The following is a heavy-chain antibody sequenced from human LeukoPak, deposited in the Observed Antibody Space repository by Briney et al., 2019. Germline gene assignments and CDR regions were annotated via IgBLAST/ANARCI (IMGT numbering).Heavy chain of an antibody. J-gene: IGHJ4*02. CDR1: GYTFPSYG. CDR3: ARDQGSSNTAIIDY. V-gene: IGHV1-18*01. D-gene: IGHD5-18*01. Sequence: ASVKVSCKASGYTFPSYGISWVRQAPGQGLEWMGWISAYNGNTNYAQKLQGRVTMTTDTSTSTAYMELRSLRSDDTAVYYCARDQGSSNTAIIDYWGQGTLVTVSS. CDR2: ISAYNGNT.